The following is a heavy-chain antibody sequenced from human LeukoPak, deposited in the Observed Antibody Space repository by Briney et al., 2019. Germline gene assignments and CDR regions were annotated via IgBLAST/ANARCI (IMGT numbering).Heavy chain of an antibody. Sequence: SVKVSCKASGGTFSSYAISWVRQAPGQGLEWMGGIIPIFGTANYAQKFQGRVTITADESTSTAYMELSSLRSEDTAVYYCARGTRDFDWLHFGYWGQGTLVTVSS. CDR3: ARGTRDFDWLHFGY. J-gene: IGHJ4*02. V-gene: IGHV1-69*13. CDR1: GGTFSSYA. CDR2: IIPIFGTA. D-gene: IGHD3-9*01.